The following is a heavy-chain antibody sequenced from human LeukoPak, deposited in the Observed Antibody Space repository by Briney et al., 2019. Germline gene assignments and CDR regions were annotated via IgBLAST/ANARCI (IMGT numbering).Heavy chain of an antibody. J-gene: IGHJ4*02. CDR1: GYAFTGYH. D-gene: IGHD3-3*01. CDR3: ARDSRMDFWSGYSNGYYFDY. Sequence: ASVKVSCKASGYAFTGYHMHWVRQAPGQGLEWMGWISDYSGNTNYALNLQGRVTLTTDTSTTTAYMELRSLRSDDTAVYYCARDSRMDFWSGYSNGYYFDYWGQGTLVTVSS. CDR2: ISDYSGNT. V-gene: IGHV1-18*04.